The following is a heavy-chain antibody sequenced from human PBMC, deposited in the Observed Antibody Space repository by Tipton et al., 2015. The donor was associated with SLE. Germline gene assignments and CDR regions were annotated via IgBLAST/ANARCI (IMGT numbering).Heavy chain of an antibody. D-gene: IGHD2-15*01. CDR1: GGSMGSYC. Sequence: TLSLTCTVSGGSMGSYCWSWIRQFPGKGLEWIAFICYNGVSNYNPSLKSRVTISVDTSKNQFSLKLSSVTAADTAVYYCARAEGSWDAFDIWGQGTMVTVSS. CDR3: ARAEGSWDAFDI. CDR2: ICYNGVS. V-gene: IGHV4-59*01. J-gene: IGHJ3*02.